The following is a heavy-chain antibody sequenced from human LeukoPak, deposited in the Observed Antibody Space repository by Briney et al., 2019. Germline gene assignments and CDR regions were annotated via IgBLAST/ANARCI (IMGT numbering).Heavy chain of an antibody. V-gene: IGHV1-2*02. Sequence: ASVKVSCTASGYTFTGYYIHWVRQAPGQGLEWMGWINSNSGGTNYAQKFQGRVTMTRDTSISTAYMELSRLRSDDTAVYYCARESQEGYYYDNSGMDVWGKGTTVTVSS. CDR1: GYTFTGYY. CDR3: ARESQEGYYYDNSGMDV. J-gene: IGHJ6*04. CDR2: INSNSGGT. D-gene: IGHD3-22*01.